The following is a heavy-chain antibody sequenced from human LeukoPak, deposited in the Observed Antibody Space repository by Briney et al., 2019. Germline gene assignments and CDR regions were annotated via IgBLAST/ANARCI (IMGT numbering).Heavy chain of an antibody. D-gene: IGHD3-22*01. CDR3: AREDDYYYDSTVHPGYVDY. CDR2: VHHSGNR. Sequence: SQTLSLTCSVSGVSITGDEDFWTWIRQPPGKGLELIGYVHHSGNRYYDSSLGSRLTISVDTSRNQLSLRLTSVTAADTAVYYCAREDDYYYDSTVHPGYVDYWGQGSLVTVSS. J-gene: IGHJ4*03. CDR1: GVSITGDEDF. V-gene: IGHV4-30-2*01.